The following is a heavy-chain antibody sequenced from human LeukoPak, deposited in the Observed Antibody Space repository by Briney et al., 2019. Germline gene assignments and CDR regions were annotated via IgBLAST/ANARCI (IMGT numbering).Heavy chain of an antibody. D-gene: IGHD3-10*01. CDR2: IYTNTGNP. J-gene: IGHJ2*01. Sequence: ASVKVSCKTSGYTFTSYAMNWVRQAPGQGPEWMGWIYTNTGNPTYAQRFTGRFVFSLDPSVSTAYLQISSLKSEDTAVYYCARDQGLLWFGEFSPYWYFDLWGRGTLVTVSS. CDR3: ARDQGLLWFGEFSPYWYFDL. V-gene: IGHV7-4-1*02. CDR1: GYTFTSYA.